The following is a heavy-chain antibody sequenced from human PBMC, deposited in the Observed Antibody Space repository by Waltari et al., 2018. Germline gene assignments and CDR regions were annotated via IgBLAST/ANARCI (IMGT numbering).Heavy chain of an antibody. CDR2: ISGSGGST. CDR3: AKDAEQQVVYARGLLDY. V-gene: IGHV3-23*01. J-gene: IGHJ4*02. CDR1: GFSFSTYA. Sequence: EVQLLESGGGLVQPGGSLRLSCAASGFSFSTYAMVWVRQAPGKGLEWVSAISGSGGSTYYEDSVKGLFTISRDNSKNTLYMQMNRLRAEDTAVYYCAKDAEQQVVYARGLLDYWGQGALVIVSS. D-gene: IGHD6-13*01.